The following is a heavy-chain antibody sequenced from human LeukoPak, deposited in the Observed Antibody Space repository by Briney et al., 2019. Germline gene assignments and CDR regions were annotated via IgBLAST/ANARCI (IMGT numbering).Heavy chain of an antibody. Sequence: GGSLRLSCAASGFTFSSYWMSWVRQAPGKGLEWVANIKQDGSEKYYVDSVKGRLTISRDNAKNSLYLQMNSLRAEDTAVYYCARQHTDDTRDAFDIWGQGTMVTVSS. CDR1: GFTFSSYW. CDR3: ARQHTDDTRDAFDI. CDR2: IKQDGSEK. D-gene: IGHD3-22*01. J-gene: IGHJ3*02. V-gene: IGHV3-7*01.